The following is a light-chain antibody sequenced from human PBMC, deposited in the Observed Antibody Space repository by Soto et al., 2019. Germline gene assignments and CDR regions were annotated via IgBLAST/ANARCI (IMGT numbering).Light chain of an antibody. J-gene: IGKJ4*01. V-gene: IGKV3-11*01. CDR2: DSF. CDR1: QSVTSY. CDR3: QQRSSWPLT. Sequence: EIVLTQSPATLSLSPGERATLSCRASQSVTSYLAWYQQKPGQAPRLLIYDSFNRATGIPARFSGSGSGTDVTLTISSLEPEDFAVYYCQQRSSWPLTFGGGTKVEIK.